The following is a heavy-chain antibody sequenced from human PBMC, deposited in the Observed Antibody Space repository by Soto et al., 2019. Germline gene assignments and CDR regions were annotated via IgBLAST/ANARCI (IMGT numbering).Heavy chain of an antibody. CDR3: AREGASGSHMGS. CDR2: IIPIFGTA. V-gene: IGHV1-69*01. CDR1: GGTFSSYA. D-gene: IGHD3-22*01. J-gene: IGHJ5*02. Sequence: QVQLVQAGAEVKKPGSSVKVSCKASGGTFSSYAISWVRQAPGQGLEWMGGIIPIFGTANYAQKFQGRVTITADESTRTAYMELSSLRSEDTAVYYCAREGASGSHMGSWGQGTLVTVSS.